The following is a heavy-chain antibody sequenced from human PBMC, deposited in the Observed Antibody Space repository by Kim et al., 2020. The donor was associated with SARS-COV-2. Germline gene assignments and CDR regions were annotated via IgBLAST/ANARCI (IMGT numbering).Heavy chain of an antibody. CDR2: VDHDERGQ. V-gene: IGHV3-30*04. CDR1: GFTFTKYS. J-gene: IGHJ4*02. CDR3: ARAPNSAYHLFEY. Sequence: GGSLRLSCGASGFTFTKYSMHWVRQSPGRGLEWVAIVDHDERGQYYVDSVRGRFTISRDNSKTPFFLQMTSVRAEDTAVYYCARAPNSAYHLFEYWGPG. D-gene: IGHD5-12*01.